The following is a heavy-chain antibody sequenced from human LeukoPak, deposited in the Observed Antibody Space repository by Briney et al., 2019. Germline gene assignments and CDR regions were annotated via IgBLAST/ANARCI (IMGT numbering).Heavy chain of an antibody. CDR1: GGSISSGPYY. Sequence: SSETLSLTCTVSGGSISSGPYYWGWIRQPPGKGLEWIGNIYYSENTYYNPSLKSRVTISVDTSKNQFSLKLSSVTAADTAVYYCARHHSSGWYGYWGQGTLVTVSS. CDR3: ARHHSSGWYGY. D-gene: IGHD6-19*01. CDR2: IYYSENT. J-gene: IGHJ4*02. V-gene: IGHV4-39*01.